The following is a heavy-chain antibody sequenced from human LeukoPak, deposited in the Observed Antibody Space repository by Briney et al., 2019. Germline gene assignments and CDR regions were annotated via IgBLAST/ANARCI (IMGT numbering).Heavy chain of an antibody. Sequence: GASVKVSCKASGGTFSSYAISWVRQAPGQGLEWMGRIIPILGIANYAQKFQGRVTITADKSTSTACMELSSLRSEDTAVYYCARDEFSADSSSSVYFDYWGQGTLVTVSS. CDR2: IIPILGIA. CDR3: ARDEFSADSSSSVYFDY. CDR1: GGTFSSYA. J-gene: IGHJ4*02. V-gene: IGHV1-69*04. D-gene: IGHD6-6*01.